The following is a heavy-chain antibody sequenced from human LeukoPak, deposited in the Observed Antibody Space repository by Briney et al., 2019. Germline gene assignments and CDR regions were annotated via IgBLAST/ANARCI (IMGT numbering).Heavy chain of an antibody. V-gene: IGHV4-39*07. CDR3: ARDLSSGWPRDY. D-gene: IGHD6-19*01. CDR2: IYTGGTT. Sequence: SETLSLTCTDSGGSIGSSSYYWGWIRQPPGKGLEWIGSIYTGGTTYYNPSLKSRVTISLDTSKNQLSLKVSSVTAADTAIYYCARDLSSGWPRDYWGQGTLVTVSS. CDR1: GGSIGSSSYY. J-gene: IGHJ4*02.